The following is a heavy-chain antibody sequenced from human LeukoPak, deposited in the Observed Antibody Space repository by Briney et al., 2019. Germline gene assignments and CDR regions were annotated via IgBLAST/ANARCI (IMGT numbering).Heavy chain of an antibody. V-gene: IGHV3-7*01. CDR1: GFTFSSYW. CDR2: IKEDGSEK. D-gene: IGHD2-21*01. CDR3: ARDYCGGDCYSFDP. J-gene: IGHJ5*02. Sequence: PGGSLRLSCAASGFTFSSYWMTWVRQAPGKGLEWVANIKEDGSEKHYEDSVKGRFTISRDNSKNTLYLQMNSLRAEDTAVYYCARDYCGGDCYSFDPWGQGTLVTVSS.